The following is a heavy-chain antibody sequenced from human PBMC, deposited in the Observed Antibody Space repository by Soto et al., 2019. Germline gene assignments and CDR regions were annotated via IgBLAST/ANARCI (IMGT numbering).Heavy chain of an antibody. CDR3: ARSTNDYGDRH. CDR1: GYNFTSYD. Sequence: QVQLMPSGAEVKKPGASVKVSCKASGYNFTSYDIDKVRQATGQGLEWMGWMNPNSGNTGYAQKFQGRVTMTRNTSTSTAYMELSSLRSEVTAVYYCARSTNDYGDRHWGQGTLVTVSS. V-gene: IGHV1-8*01. D-gene: IGHD4-17*01. CDR2: MNPNSGNT. J-gene: IGHJ4*02.